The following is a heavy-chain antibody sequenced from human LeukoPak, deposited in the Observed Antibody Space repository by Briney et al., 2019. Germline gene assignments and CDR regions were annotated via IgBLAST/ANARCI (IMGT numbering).Heavy chain of an antibody. CDR3: ARDPLIWLPLGYLDY. V-gene: IGHV3-30*03. CDR2: ISHDGRNK. CDR1: GFTFSSYW. Sequence: GGSLRLSCAASGFTFSSYWMHWVRQAPGKGLEWVAFISHDGRNKYYADSVKGRFTISRDNSENTLYLQMKSLRNEDTAVYYCARDPLIWLPLGYLDYWGQGALVTVSS. D-gene: IGHD5-24*01. J-gene: IGHJ4*02.